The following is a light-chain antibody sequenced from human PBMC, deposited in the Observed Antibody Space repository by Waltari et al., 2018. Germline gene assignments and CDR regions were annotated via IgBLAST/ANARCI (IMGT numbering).Light chain of an antibody. CDR3: SPYAGSNNVV. V-gene: IGLV2-8*01. CDR1: SSDVGRYNY. Sequence: QSALTQPPSASGSPGQSVTISCTGTSSDVGRYNYVSWYQQHPGKAPKLMIYEVSKRPSGVPARLSGSKSGNTASLTVSGLQAEDEADYYCSPYAGSNNVVFGGGTKLTVL. CDR2: EVS. J-gene: IGLJ2*01.